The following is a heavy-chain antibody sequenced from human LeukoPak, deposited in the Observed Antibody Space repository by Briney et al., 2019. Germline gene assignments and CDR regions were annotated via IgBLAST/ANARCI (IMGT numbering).Heavy chain of an antibody. J-gene: IGHJ6*02. CDR2: ISGSGGNT. CDR1: GFTFGSHA. D-gene: IGHD6-19*01. CDR3: AKALDSSGYYYHYGVDV. V-gene: IGHV3-23*01. Sequence: GGSLRLSCAATGFTFGSHAVSWVRQAPGKGLEWVPLISGSGGNTYYADSAKGRFTISRDNSKNTVYLQMNSLTAEDTAVYYCAKALDSSGYYYHYGVDVWGQGTTVTVSS.